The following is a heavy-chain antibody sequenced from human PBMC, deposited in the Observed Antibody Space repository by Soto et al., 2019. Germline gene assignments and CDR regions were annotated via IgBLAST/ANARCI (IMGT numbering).Heavy chain of an antibody. V-gene: IGHV3-48*01. D-gene: IGHD3-9*01. CDR1: GFTFSSYS. J-gene: IGHJ6*03. CDR2: ISSSSSTI. CDR3: ATDRQDDWLLGYYYYMDV. Sequence: PGGSLRLSCAASGFTFSSYSMNWVRQAPGKGLEWVSYISSSSSTIYYADSVKGRFTISRDNAKNSLYLQMNSLRAEDTAVYYCATDRQDDWLLGYYYYMDVWGKGTTVTVSS.